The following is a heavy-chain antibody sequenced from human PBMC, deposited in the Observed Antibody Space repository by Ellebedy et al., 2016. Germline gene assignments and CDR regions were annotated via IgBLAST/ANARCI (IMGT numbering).Heavy chain of an antibody. CDR1: GFTFSSYS. J-gene: IGHJ4*02. D-gene: IGHD5-24*01. CDR2: ISSSSSYI. V-gene: IGHV3-21*01. Sequence: GGSLRLXXAASGFTFSSYSMNWVRQAPGKGLEWVSSISSSSSYIYYADSVKGRFTISRDNAKNSLYLQMNSLRAEDTAVYYCARGGRDGYNSGYWGQGTLVTVSS. CDR3: ARGGRDGYNSGY.